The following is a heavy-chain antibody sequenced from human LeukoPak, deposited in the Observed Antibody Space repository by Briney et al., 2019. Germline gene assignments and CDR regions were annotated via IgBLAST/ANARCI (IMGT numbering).Heavy chain of an antibody. CDR3: ARQYCTSTTCYHREFDF. J-gene: IGHJ4*02. Sequence: GESLKISCQGSGYSFTSYWIAWVRQMPGKGLECMGIIYPGDSDTRYSPSFQGLVTISADKSISTAYLQWSSLKASDTSIYYCARQYCTSTTCYHREFDFWGQGTLVTVSS. V-gene: IGHV5-51*01. CDR2: IYPGDSDT. CDR1: GYSFTSYW. D-gene: IGHD2-2*01.